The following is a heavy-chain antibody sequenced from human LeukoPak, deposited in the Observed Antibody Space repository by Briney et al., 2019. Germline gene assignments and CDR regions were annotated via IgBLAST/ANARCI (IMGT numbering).Heavy chain of an antibody. Sequence: SVKVSCKASGYTFTSYGISWVRQAPGQGLEWMGWISAYNGNTNYAQKLQGRVTMTTDTSTSTAYMELRSLRSDDTAVYYCARDSGLSGYSYGQPFDIWGQGIMVTVSS. CDR2: ISAYNGNT. CDR3: ARDSGLSGYSYGQPFDI. CDR1: GYTFTSYG. V-gene: IGHV1-18*04. D-gene: IGHD5-18*01. J-gene: IGHJ3*02.